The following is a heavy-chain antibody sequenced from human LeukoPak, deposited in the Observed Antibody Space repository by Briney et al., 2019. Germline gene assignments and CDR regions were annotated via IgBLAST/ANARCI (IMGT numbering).Heavy chain of an antibody. CDR2: IYGGGNI. Sequence: PGGSLRLSCAASGFTVSSNYMNWVRQAPGKGLEWVSVIYGGGNIYYADSVKGRFTISRDNAKNSLYLQMTSLRAEDTAVYYCASGGFGVVIVTQFDYRGQGTPVTVSS. J-gene: IGHJ4*02. V-gene: IGHV3-53*01. CDR3: ASGGFGVVIVTQFDY. CDR1: GFTVSSNY. D-gene: IGHD3-3*01.